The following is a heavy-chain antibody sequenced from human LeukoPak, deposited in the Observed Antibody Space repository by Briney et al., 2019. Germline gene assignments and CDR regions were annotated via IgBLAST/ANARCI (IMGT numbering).Heavy chain of an antibody. V-gene: IGHV3-21*01. CDR2: ISSSSSYI. D-gene: IGHD5-18*01. J-gene: IGHJ4*02. CDR3: ARSDTAMDDPFDY. Sequence: PGGSLRLSCAASGFTFSSYGMNWVRQAPGKGLEWVSSISSSSSYIYYADSVKGRFTISRDNAKNSLYLQMNSLRAEDTAVYYCARSDTAMDDPFDYWGQGTLVTVSS. CDR1: GFTFSSYG.